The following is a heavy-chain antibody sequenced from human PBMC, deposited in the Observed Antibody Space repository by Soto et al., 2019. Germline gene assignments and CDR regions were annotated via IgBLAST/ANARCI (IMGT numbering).Heavy chain of an antibody. CDR2: INPSGGST. CDR3: ARGDYYDSSGYYRGEPEEADY. CDR1: GYTFTSYY. V-gene: IGHV1-46*01. J-gene: IGHJ4*02. Sequence: ASVKVSCKASGYTFTSYYMHWVRQAPGQGLEWMGIINPSGGSTSYAQKFQGRVTMTRDQSTSTVYMELSSLRSEDTAVYYCARGDYYDSSGYYRGEPEEADYWGQGTLVTVSS. D-gene: IGHD3-22*01.